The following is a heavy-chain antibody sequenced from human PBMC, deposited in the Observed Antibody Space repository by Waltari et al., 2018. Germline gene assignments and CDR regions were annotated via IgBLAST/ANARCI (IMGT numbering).Heavy chain of an antibody. J-gene: IGHJ6*02. CDR3: ATISSFDYYYGMDV. Sequence: EVQLVESGGGLVKPGGSLRLSCAASGFTFSSYRLTWVRQAPGKGLEWVSSISSSSSYIYYADSVKGRFTISRDNAKNSLYLQMNSLRAEDTAVYYCATISSFDYYYGMDVWGQGTTVTVSS. CDR1: GFTFSSYR. V-gene: IGHV3-21*01. CDR2: ISSSSSYI. D-gene: IGHD3-3*02.